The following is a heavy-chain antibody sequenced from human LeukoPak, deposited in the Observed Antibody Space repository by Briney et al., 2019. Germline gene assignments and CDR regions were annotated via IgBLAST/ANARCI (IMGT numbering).Heavy chain of an antibody. CDR3: ARAAGDVHYYYGMDV. CDR2: ISSSSSYI. V-gene: IGHV3-21*01. CDR1: GFTFSSYS. D-gene: IGHD3-10*01. Sequence: GGSLRLSCAASGFTFSSYSMNWVRQAPGKGLEWVSSISSSSSYIYYADSVKGRFTISRDSAKNSLYLQMNSLRAEDTAVYYCARAAGDVHYYYGMDVWGQGTTVTVSS. J-gene: IGHJ6*02.